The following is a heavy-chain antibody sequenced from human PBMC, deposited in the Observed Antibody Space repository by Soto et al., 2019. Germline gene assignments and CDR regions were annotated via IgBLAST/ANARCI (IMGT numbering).Heavy chain of an antibody. CDR2: IYYSGST. CDR1: GGSISSGGYY. V-gene: IGHV4-31*03. CDR3: ARDLGGGYSSGWTFDP. Sequence: QVQLQESGPGLVKPSQTLSLTCTVSGGSISSGGYYWSWIRQHPGKGLEWIGYIYYSGSTYYNPSLKTRVTRSLDTSKTQFSLKLSSVTAADTAVYYCARDLGGGYSSGWTFDPWGQGTLVTVSS. J-gene: IGHJ5*02. D-gene: IGHD6-19*01.